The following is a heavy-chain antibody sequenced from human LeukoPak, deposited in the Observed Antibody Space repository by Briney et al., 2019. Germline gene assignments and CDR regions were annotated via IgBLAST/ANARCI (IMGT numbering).Heavy chain of an antibody. CDR3: ARGPYDYVWGNYRYTGDAFDI. J-gene: IGHJ3*02. CDR2: INPDRGGT. Sequence: ASVKVSCTASGYTFTAYYMHWVRQAPGQGLEWMGRINPDRGGTNYAQKFQGRVTMTRDKSISTAYMELTSLRSDDTAVYYCARGPYDYVWGNYRYTGDAFDIWGHGTAVTVSS. CDR1: GYTFTAYY. D-gene: IGHD3-16*02. V-gene: IGHV1-2*06.